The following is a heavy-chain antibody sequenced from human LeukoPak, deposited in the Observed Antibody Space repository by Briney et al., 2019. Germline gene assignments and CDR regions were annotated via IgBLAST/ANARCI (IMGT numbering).Heavy chain of an antibody. J-gene: IGHJ6*03. Sequence: ASVKVSCKASGYTFTGYYMHWVRQAPGQGLEWMGWINPHSGGTNYAQKFQGRVTMARDTSISTAYMEPSRLRSDDTAAYYCARDERGSGWYYYYYYMDVWGKGTTVTVSS. V-gene: IGHV1-2*02. CDR2: INPHSGGT. CDR1: GYTFTGYY. CDR3: ARDERGSGWYYYYYYMDV. D-gene: IGHD6-19*01.